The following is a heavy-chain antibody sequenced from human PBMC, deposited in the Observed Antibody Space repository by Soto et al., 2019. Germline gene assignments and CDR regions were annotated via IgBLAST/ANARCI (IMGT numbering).Heavy chain of an antibody. CDR1: GGSVSSHY. CDR3: AREGSGYDSSGFYLYDAFDI. D-gene: IGHD3-22*01. V-gene: IGHV4-4*07. Sequence: PSETLSLTSTVSGGSVSSHYWSWIRQAAGKGLEWIRRLYSNGHTNYTPSLISRVTMTLGTSRNQFSLTLTSVAAAASVIYNGAREGSGYDSSGFYLYDAFDIWGQGTMVTVS. CDR2: LYSNGHT. J-gene: IGHJ3*02.